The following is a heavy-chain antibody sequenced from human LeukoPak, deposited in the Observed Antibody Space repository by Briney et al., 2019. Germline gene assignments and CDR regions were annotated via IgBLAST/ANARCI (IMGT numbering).Heavy chain of an antibody. Sequence: PGGSLRLSCAASGFTFSSYSMNWVRQAPGKGLEWVANIKQDVNKKYYVDSVKGRFTISRDNAKNSLYLQMNSLRAEDTAVYYCARESRGYDTLTGKYHRGYYSYYMDVWGKGTTVTVSS. D-gene: IGHD3-9*01. J-gene: IGHJ6*03. CDR2: IKQDVNKK. CDR1: GFTFSSYS. CDR3: ARESRGYDTLTGKYHRGYYSYYMDV. V-gene: IGHV3-7*01.